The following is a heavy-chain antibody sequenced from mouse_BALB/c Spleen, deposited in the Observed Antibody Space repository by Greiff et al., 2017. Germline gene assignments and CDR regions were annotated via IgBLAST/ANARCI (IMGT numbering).Heavy chain of an antibody. CDR3: ARNDDYGEGSWFAY. V-gene: IGHV3-8*02. J-gene: IGHJ3*01. Sequence: EVKLVESGPSLVKPSQTLSLTCSVTGDSITSGYWNWIRKFPGNKLEYMGYISYSGSTYYNPSLKSRISITRDTSKNQYYLQLNSVTTEDTATYYCARNDDYGEGSWFAYWGQGTLVTVSA. CDR1: GDSITSGY. CDR2: ISYSGST. D-gene: IGHD2-4*01.